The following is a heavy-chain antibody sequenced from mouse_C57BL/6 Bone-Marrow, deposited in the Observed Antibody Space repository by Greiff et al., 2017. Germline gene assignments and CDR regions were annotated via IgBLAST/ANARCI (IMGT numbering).Heavy chain of an antibody. V-gene: IGHV1-18*01. J-gene: IGHJ2*01. CDR3: AKYPGYYDDDY. CDR1: GYTFTDYN. Sequence: EVQLQQSGPELVKPGASVKIPCKASGYTFTDYNMDWVKQSHGKSLEWIGDINPNNGGTIYNQKFKGKATLTVDTSSSTAYMQLCGLTSEDSAVYYGAKYPGYYDDDYWGQGTTLTVSS. D-gene: IGHD2-3*01. CDR2: INPNNGGT.